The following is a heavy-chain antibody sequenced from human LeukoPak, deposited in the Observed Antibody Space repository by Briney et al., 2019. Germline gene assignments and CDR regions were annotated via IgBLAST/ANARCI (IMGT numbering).Heavy chain of an antibody. CDR1: GYTFTSYA. CDR2: INAGNGNT. J-gene: IGHJ3*02. D-gene: IGHD3-10*01. Sequence: GASVKVSCKASGYTFTSYAMHWVRQAPGQRLEWMGWINAGNGNTNYAQKLQGRVTMTTDTSTSTAYMELRSLRSDDTAVYYCARGAYYYGSGSPYDAFDIWGQGTMVTASS. V-gene: IGHV1-3*01. CDR3: ARGAYYYGSGSPYDAFDI.